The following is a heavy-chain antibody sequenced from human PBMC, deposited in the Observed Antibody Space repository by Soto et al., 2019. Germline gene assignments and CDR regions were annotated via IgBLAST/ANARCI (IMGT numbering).Heavy chain of an antibody. CDR3: AKQSSSGPLRYFDY. D-gene: IGHD6-19*01. V-gene: IGHV3-23*01. CDR1: GFTLGRYG. Sequence: HPGGSLRLSCAASGFTLGRYGMSWVRQAPGKGLEWVSAISGSGGSTYYADSVKGRFTISRDNSKNTLYLQMNSLRAEDTAVYYCAKQSSSGPLRYFDYWGQGTLVTVSS. J-gene: IGHJ4*02. CDR2: ISGSGGST.